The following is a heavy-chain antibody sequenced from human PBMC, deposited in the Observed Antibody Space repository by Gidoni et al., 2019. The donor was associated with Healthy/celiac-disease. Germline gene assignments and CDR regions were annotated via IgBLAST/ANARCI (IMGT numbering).Heavy chain of an antibody. Sequence: QVQLVQSGAEVKKPGSSVKVSCKASGGTFSSYAISWVRQAPGQGLEWMGGITPIFGTANYAQKCQGRVTITADESTSTAYMELSSLRSEDTAVYYCAREHIAVAGNGDYYMDVWGKGTTVTVSS. CDR3: AREHIAVAGNGDYYMDV. V-gene: IGHV1-69*01. CDR2: ITPIFGTA. D-gene: IGHD6-19*01. CDR1: GGTFSSYA. J-gene: IGHJ6*03.